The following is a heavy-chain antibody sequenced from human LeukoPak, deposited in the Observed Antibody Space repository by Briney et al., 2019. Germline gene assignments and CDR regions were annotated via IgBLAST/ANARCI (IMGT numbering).Heavy chain of an antibody. V-gene: IGHV1-18*01. Sequence: GASVKVSCKASGYTFRNYAINWVRQAPGQGLEWMGWISGDNGNTNYAQKVQGRVTMTRDTSTSTAYMELRSLRSDDTAVYYCARDGNYFYYMYVWGKGTTVTVSS. D-gene: IGHD1-1*01. CDR2: ISGDNGNT. CDR3: ARDGNYFYYMYV. J-gene: IGHJ6*03. CDR1: GYTFRNYA.